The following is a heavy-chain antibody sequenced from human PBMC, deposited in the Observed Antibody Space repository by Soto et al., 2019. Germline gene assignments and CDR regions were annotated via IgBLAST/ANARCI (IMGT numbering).Heavy chain of an antibody. Sequence: SVKVSCKASGGTFSSYAISWVRQAPGQGLEWMGGIIPIFGTANYAQKFQGRVTITADESTSTAYMELSSLRSEDTAAYYCARDDRDGYNFNYFDYWGQGTLVTDSS. D-gene: IGHD5-12*01. J-gene: IGHJ4*02. CDR1: GGTFSSYA. CDR3: ARDDRDGYNFNYFDY. CDR2: IIPIFGTA. V-gene: IGHV1-69*13.